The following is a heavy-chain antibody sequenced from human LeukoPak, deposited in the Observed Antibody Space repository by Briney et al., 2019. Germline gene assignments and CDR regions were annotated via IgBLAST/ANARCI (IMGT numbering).Heavy chain of an antibody. CDR1: GGSISSSSYY. D-gene: IGHD3-3*01. Sequence: KSSETLSLTCTVSGGSISSSSYYWGWIRQPPGKGLEWIGSIYYSGSTYYNPSLKSRVTISVDTSKNQFSLKLSSVTAADTAVYYCARILEWLIYVDYWGQGTLVTVSS. CDR2: IYYSGST. V-gene: IGHV4-39*01. J-gene: IGHJ4*02. CDR3: ARILEWLIYVDY.